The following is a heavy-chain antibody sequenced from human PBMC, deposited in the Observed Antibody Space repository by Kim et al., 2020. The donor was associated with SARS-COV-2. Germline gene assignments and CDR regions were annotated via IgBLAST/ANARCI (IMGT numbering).Heavy chain of an antibody. J-gene: IGHJ6*02. CDR1: GFTFSSYA. D-gene: IGHD5-18*01. CDR2: ISGSGGST. Sequence: GGSLRLSCAASGFTFSSYAMSWVRQAPGKGLEWVSAISGSGGSTYYADSVKGRFTISRDNSKNTLYLQMNSLRAEDTAVYYCAKSKHTAMPYYYYGMDVWGQGTTVTVSS. V-gene: IGHV3-23*01. CDR3: AKSKHTAMPYYYYGMDV.